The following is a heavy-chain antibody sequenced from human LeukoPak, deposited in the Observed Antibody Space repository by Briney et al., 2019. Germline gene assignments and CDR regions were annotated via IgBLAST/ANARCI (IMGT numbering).Heavy chain of an antibody. D-gene: IGHD6-19*01. V-gene: IGHV3-30*18. J-gene: IGHJ1*01. CDR2: ISFDGSEK. Sequence: PGGSLRLSCAASGFTFRSYGMNWVRQAPGKGLEWVAVISFDGSEKYYADSVKGRFTISGDDSKNTLYLQMNSLRAEDTAVYYCAKDRVSSGWYEYYQYWGQGTLVTVSS. CDR3: AKDRVSSGWYEYYQY. CDR1: GFTFRSYG.